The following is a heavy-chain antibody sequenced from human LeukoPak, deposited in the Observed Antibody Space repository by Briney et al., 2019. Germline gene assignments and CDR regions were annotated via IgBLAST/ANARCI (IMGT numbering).Heavy chain of an antibody. CDR2: IYHSGST. J-gene: IGHJ6*02. CDR3: ASITMLRGVISYYYGIDV. Sequence: PSETLSLTCTVYGGSISSYYWSWIRQPPGKGLEWIGYIYHSGSTNYNPSLKSRVTISVDTSKTQFSLKLSSVTAADTAVYYCASITMLRGVISYYYGIDVWGQGTPVTVSS. CDR1: GGSISSYY. D-gene: IGHD3-10*01. V-gene: IGHV4-59*12.